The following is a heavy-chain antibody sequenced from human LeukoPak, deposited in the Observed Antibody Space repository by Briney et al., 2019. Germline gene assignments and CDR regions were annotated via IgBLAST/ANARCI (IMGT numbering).Heavy chain of an antibody. J-gene: IGHJ4*02. Sequence: GASVKVSCKASGGTFSSYAISWVRQAPGQGLEWMGGIIPIFGTANYAQKFQGRVTITTDESTSTAYMELSSLGSEDTAVYYCARGRFGWLRFDYWGQGTLVTVSS. CDR3: ARGRFGWLRFDY. CDR2: IIPIFGTA. D-gene: IGHD3-10*01. CDR1: GGTFSSYA. V-gene: IGHV1-69*05.